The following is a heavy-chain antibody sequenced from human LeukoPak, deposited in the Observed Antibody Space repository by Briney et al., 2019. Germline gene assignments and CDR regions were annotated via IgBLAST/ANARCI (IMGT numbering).Heavy chain of an antibody. Sequence: SETLSLTCTVSGGSISSYDWSWIRQPPGKGLEWIGYIYYSGSTNYNPSLKSRVTISVDTSKNQFSLKLSSVTAADTAVYYCARGIAAAGTHEDYWGQGTLVTVSS. D-gene: IGHD6-13*01. J-gene: IGHJ4*02. CDR3: ARGIAAAGTHEDY. V-gene: IGHV4-59*01. CDR1: GGSISSYD. CDR2: IYYSGST.